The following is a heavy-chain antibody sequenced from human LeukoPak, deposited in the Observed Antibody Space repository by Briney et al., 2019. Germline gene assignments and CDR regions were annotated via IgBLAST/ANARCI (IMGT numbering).Heavy chain of an antibody. J-gene: IGHJ3*02. Sequence: GGSLRLSCAASGFTFSSYAMSWVRQAPGKGLEWVSAISGSGGSTYYADSVKGRFTISRDNSKDTLYLQMNSLRAEDTAVYYCAKCDSSSWYICAFDIWGQGTMVTVSS. CDR2: ISGSGGST. D-gene: IGHD6-13*01. V-gene: IGHV3-23*01. CDR1: GFTFSSYA. CDR3: AKCDSSSWYICAFDI.